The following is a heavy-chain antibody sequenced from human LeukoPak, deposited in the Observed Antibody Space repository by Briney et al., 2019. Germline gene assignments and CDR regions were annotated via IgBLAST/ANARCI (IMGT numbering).Heavy chain of an antibody. V-gene: IGHV3-23*01. CDR1: GFAFSSQA. Sequence: GGSLRLSCAASGFAFSSQAMGWVRQAPGKGLEWVSVISDSGSITYYADSVKGRFTISRDNSKNTLFLQMSSLRAEDTAVYYCAKDARRTSGWYFFDYWGQGTLVTVSS. CDR3: AKDARRTSGWYFFDY. J-gene: IGHJ4*02. CDR2: ISDSGSIT. D-gene: IGHD6-19*01.